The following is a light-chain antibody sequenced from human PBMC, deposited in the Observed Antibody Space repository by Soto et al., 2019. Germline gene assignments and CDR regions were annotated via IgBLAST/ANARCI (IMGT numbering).Light chain of an antibody. CDR2: DAS. CDR1: QSVNSY. J-gene: IGKJ1*01. CDR3: QQRRNWPPT. V-gene: IGKV3-11*01. Sequence: EIVLTQSPGTLSLSPGERVTLSCRASQSVNSYLAWYQQKPGQAPRLLIFDASSRATGIPARFSGSGSGTDFTLTISSLDPEDFAVYYCQQRRNWPPTFGQGTKVEIK.